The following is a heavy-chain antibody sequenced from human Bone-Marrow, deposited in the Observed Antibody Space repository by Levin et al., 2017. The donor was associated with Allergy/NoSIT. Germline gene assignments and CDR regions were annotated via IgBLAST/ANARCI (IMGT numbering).Heavy chain of an antibody. V-gene: IGHV2-26*01. D-gene: IGHD3-22*01. CDR3: ARTYCHSSCYYAFDI. J-gene: IGHJ3*02. CDR1: GFLLSNARMG. CDR2: IFSNDEK. Sequence: SGPTLVKPTETFTLTCTVSGFLLSNARMGVSWIRQPPGKALEWLAHIFSNDEKSYSTSLKSRLTISKDTSKSQVVMTMTNMDPVDTATYYCARTYCHSSCYYAFDIWAQGTMVTVSS.